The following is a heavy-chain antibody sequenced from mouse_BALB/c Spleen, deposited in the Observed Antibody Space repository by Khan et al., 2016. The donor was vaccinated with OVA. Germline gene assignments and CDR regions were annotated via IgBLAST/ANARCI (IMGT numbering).Heavy chain of an antibody. CDR1: GYTFPEYT. J-gene: IGHJ4*01. D-gene: IGHD3-3*01. CDR2: INPKNGGT. CDR3: ARDAGRY. V-gene: IGHV1-18*01. Sequence: EVQLQESGPELVKPGASVKISCRTSGYTFPEYTVHWVKQSLGKSLDWIGVINPKNGGTAYNQKFKGKATLTVDKSSSTAYMEFRSLTSEDSAIYYCARDAGRYWGQGTSVTVAS.